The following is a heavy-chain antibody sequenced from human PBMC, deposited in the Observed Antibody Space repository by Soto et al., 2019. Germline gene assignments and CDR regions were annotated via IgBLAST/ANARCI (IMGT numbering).Heavy chain of an antibody. CDR2: ISAGGGTT. J-gene: IGHJ6*02. CDR3: AKDNVRSGTGTRYLYGMDV. Sequence: EVQLLESGGGLEQPEGSLRLSCAASGFTFSSYAMTWVRQAPGKGLELVSGISAGGGTTFYADSVKGRFTISRDNSKSTRYLQMNRLRSEDTAVYYCAKDNVRSGTGTRYLYGMDVCGQGTTVTVSS. D-gene: IGHD1-26*01. CDR1: GFTFSSYA. V-gene: IGHV3-23*01.